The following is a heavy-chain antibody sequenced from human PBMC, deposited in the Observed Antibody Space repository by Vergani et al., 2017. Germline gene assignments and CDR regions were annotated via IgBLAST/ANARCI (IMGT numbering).Heavy chain of an antibody. V-gene: IGHV4-34*01. Sequence: QVQLQQWGAGLLKPSETLSLTCAVYGGSFSGYYWSWIRQPPGKGLEWIGVINHSGSTNYNPSLKSRVTISVDTSKNQFSLKLSSVTAADTAVYYCAGRITIFGVVIIRNWFDPWGQGTLVTVSS. CDR2: INHSGST. CDR3: AGRITIFGVVIIRNWFDP. CDR1: GGSFSGYY. D-gene: IGHD3-3*01. J-gene: IGHJ5*02.